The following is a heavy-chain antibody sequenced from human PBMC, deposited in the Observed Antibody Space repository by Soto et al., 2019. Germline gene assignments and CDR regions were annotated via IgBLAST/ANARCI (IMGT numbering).Heavy chain of an antibody. CDR2: NFYRGST. J-gene: IGHJ4*02. V-gene: IGHV4-59*01. CDR1: AGTISSYY. CDR3: ARKVGAAGTPFDY. Sequence: PSETLSLIGPGSAGTISSYYRSWFRQPPGEGLEWIGYNFYRGSTNYNPSLKRRVTISVDTSKNQFSLKLISVTAADTAVYSCARKVGAAGTPFDYWGQGTLVTVSS. D-gene: IGHD6-13*01.